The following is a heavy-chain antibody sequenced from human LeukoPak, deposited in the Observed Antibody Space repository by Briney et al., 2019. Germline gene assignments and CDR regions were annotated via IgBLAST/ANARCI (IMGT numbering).Heavy chain of an antibody. V-gene: IGHV4-4*07. CDR2: VYSSGST. CDR3: ARHYCGGDCYSRWYFDL. CDR1: GGSISNYY. J-gene: IGHJ2*01. Sequence: PSETLSLTCTLPGGSISNYYWSSIRQPARKGLEWIARVYSSGSTIYHTSLKGRVTMSVDTSKNQFSLKLSSVTAADTAVYYCARHYCGGDCYSRWYFDLWGRGTLVTVS. D-gene: IGHD2-21*02.